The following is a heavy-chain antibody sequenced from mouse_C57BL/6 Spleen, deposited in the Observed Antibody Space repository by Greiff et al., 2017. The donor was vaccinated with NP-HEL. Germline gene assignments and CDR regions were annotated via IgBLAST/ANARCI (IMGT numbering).Heavy chain of an antibody. CDR3: ARPHYDYDGFAY. Sequence: EVKLMESGGGLVKPGGSLKLSCAASGFTFSSYTMSWVRQTPEKRLEWVATISGGGGNTYYPDSVKGRFTISRDNAKNTLYLQMSSLRSEDTALYYCARPHYDYDGFAYWGQGTLVTVSA. CDR2: ISGGGGNT. D-gene: IGHD2-4*01. CDR1: GFTFSSYT. J-gene: IGHJ3*01. V-gene: IGHV5-9*01.